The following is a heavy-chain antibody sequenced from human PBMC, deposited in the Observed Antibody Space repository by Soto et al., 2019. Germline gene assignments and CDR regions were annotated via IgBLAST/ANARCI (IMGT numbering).Heavy chain of an antibody. J-gene: IGHJ6*02. CDR1: GYTFTSYY. D-gene: IGHD3-3*01. CDR3: ERDFVRRGRDYDFWSGYYTGDYYYGMDV. CDR2: INPSGGST. V-gene: IGHV1-46*01. Sequence: ASVKVSCKASGYTFTSYYMHWVRQAPGQGLEWMGIINPSGGSTSYAQKFQGRVTMTRDTSPSTVYMELSSLRSEDTAVYYCERDFVRRGRDYDFWSGYYTGDYYYGMDVWGQGTTVTVSS.